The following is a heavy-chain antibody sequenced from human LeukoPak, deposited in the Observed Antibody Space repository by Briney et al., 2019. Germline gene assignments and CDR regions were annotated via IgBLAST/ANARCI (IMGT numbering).Heavy chain of an antibody. J-gene: IGHJ4*02. Sequence: PGGSLKLSCAASGFTFSSYTMHLVPQAPGKGVQGVAGISYDGSNKYYADSVKGRFTISRDNSKNPLYLQMNSLRAEDTAVYYCAREMSGTTFGYWGQGTLVTVSS. CDR3: AREMSGTTFGY. CDR1: GFTFSSYT. D-gene: IGHD1-1*01. V-gene: IGHV3-30-3*01. CDR2: ISYDGSNK.